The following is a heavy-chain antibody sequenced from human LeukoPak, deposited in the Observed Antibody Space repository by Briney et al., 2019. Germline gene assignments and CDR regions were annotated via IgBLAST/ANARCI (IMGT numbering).Heavy chain of an antibody. D-gene: IGHD3-22*01. CDR1: GGSINSGDYY. CDR2: IYYSGST. V-gene: IGHV4-30-4*01. Sequence: KPSETLSLTCTVSGGSINSGDYYWSWIRQPPGKGLEWIGYIYYSGSTYYNPSLKSRVTISVDTSKNQFSLKLSSVTAADTAVYYCAREGGYYDSSGYYSLALGYWGQGTLVTVSS. J-gene: IGHJ4*02. CDR3: AREGGYYDSSGYYSLALGY.